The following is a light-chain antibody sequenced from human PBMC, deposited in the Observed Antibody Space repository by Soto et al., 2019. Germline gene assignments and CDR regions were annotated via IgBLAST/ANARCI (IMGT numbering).Light chain of an antibody. V-gene: IGLV2-14*01. J-gene: IGLJ1*01. CDR1: SSDIGVYNH. CDR2: DVS. CDR3: SSFTSTSTNYV. Sequence: QPVLTQPASVSGSPGQSITISCTGTSSDIGVYNHVSWYQQHPGKAPKLMIYDVSNRPSGVSNRFSGSKSGNTASLTISGLQPEDEADYYCSSFTSTSTNYVFGTGTKLTVL.